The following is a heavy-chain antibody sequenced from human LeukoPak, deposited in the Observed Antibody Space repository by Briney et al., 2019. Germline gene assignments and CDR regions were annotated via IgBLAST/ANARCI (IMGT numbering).Heavy chain of an antibody. CDR2: ISSSSSPI. D-gene: IGHD1-26*01. V-gene: IGHV3-48*02. CDR3: ARAGVGATPDY. CDR1: GFTFSSYS. Sequence: GGSLRLSCAASGFTFSSYSMNWVRQAPGKGLEWISYISSSSSPIYYADSVKGRFTISRDNAKNSLYLQMNSLRDGDTAVYYCARAGVGATPDYWGQGTLVTVSS. J-gene: IGHJ4*02.